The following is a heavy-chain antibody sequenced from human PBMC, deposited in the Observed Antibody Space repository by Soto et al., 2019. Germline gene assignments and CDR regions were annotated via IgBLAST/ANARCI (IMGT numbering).Heavy chain of an antibody. V-gene: IGHV4-31*03. CDR1: GGSISSGGYY. Sequence: QVQLQESGPGLVKPSQTLSLTCTVSGGSISSGGYYWSWIRQHPGKGLEWLGYISYSGSTYYNPSLKSRVTILVDTSKNQFSLKLSSVTAADTAVYYCATGEGYGSGSKPYYFDYWGQVTLVTVSS. CDR3: ATGEGYGSGSKPYYFDY. D-gene: IGHD3-10*01. CDR2: ISYSGST. J-gene: IGHJ4*02.